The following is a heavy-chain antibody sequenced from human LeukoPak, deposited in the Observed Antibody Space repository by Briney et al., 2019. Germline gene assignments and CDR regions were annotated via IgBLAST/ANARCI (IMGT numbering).Heavy chain of an antibody. J-gene: IGHJ6*02. Sequence: ASEKVSCKASGYTFTGYYMHWVRQAPGQGLEWMGRINPNSGGTNYAQKFQGRVTMTRDSSISTAYMELSRLRSDDTAVYYCARGAQERRGMDVWGQGTPVTVSS. CDR1: GYTFTGYY. CDR2: INPNSGGT. CDR3: ARGAQERRGMDV. V-gene: IGHV1-2*06.